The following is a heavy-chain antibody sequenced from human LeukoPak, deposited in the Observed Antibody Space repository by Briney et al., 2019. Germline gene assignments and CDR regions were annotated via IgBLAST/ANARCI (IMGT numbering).Heavy chain of an antibody. Sequence: SQTLSLTCTVSGDSMTRGGYYWSWVRQHPGKGLEWIGFIYHSGTTFYNPSLEGRAAISVDTSQNQFSLKLTSVTAADTAVYYCARVVDYRNYFDYWGQGTLVTGAS. CDR1: GDSMTRGGYY. J-gene: IGHJ4*02. CDR3: ARVVDYRNYFDY. V-gene: IGHV4-31*03. CDR2: IYHSGTT. D-gene: IGHD4-11*01.